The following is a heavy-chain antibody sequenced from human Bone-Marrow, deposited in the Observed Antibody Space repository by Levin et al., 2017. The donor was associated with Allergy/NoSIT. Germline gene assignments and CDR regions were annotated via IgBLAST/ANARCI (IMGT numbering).Heavy chain of an antibody. Sequence: LSLTCAASGFTFSSYAMTWVRQAPGKGLEWVSTITGGGGNTYYADSVKGRFTISRDNSNDTLYLQIDSLRGEDTALYHCARGGFAVAAHPWGQGTLVTVSS. J-gene: IGHJ5*02. V-gene: IGHV3-23*01. CDR2: ITGGGGNT. CDR3: ARGGFAVAAHP. CDR1: GFTFSSYA. D-gene: IGHD6-19*01.